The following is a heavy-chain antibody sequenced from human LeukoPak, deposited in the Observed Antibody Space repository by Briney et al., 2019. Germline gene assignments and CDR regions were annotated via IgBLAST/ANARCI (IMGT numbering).Heavy chain of an antibody. CDR2: INTNTGNP. CDR1: GYSFSSYA. V-gene: IGHV7-4-1*02. Sequence: ASVTVSCTSSGYSFSSYAMNWVRQAPGQGLEWMGWINTNTGNPTYAQGFTGRFVFSLDTSVSTAYLQISSLKAEDTAVYYCARRYYDFLNDLYGMGVWGQGTTVTVSS. D-gene: IGHD3-9*01. J-gene: IGHJ6*02. CDR3: ARRYYDFLNDLYGMGV.